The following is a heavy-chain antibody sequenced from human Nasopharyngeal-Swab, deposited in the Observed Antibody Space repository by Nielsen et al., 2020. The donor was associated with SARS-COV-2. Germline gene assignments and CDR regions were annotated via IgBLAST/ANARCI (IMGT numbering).Heavy chain of an antibody. CDR2: VYFSGSS. J-gene: IGHJ4*02. Sequence: GSLRLSCSVSGGSMNSYTWTWIRQPPGKGLEWMGYVYFSGSSNYNPSLKSRVSFSVDTPKNQFSLKLSSVTAADTAVYYCARHVGYCSTTSCSLPDSWGQGTLVTVSS. CDR1: GGSMNSYT. CDR3: ARHVGYCSTTSCSLPDS. D-gene: IGHD2-2*01. V-gene: IGHV4-59*08.